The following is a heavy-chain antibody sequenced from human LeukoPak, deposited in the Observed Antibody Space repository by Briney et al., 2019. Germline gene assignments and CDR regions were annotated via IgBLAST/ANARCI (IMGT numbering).Heavy chain of an antibody. D-gene: IGHD6-6*01. V-gene: IGHV3-15*01. Sequence: PGGSLRLSCAASGFTFSNAWMSWVRQAPGKGLEWVGRIKSKTDGGTTDYAAPVKGRFTISRDDSKNTLYLQMNSLRAEDTAVYYCAREFSSSFDYWGQGTLVTVSS. CDR2: IKSKTDGGTT. CDR1: GFTFSNAW. J-gene: IGHJ4*02. CDR3: AREFSSSFDY.